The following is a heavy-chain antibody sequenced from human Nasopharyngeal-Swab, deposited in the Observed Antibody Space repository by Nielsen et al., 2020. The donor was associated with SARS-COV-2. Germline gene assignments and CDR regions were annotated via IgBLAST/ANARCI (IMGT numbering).Heavy chain of an antibody. CDR2: IRSKTYGGAP. D-gene: IGHD1-26*01. V-gene: IGHV3-49*01. Sequence: GESLKISCTTSGFTFGDYAMSWFRQAPGKGPEWVGFIRSKTYGGAPEYAASVKGRFTISRDGAESIAYLQMNSLETEDTGVYYCARSVGSFYGQGAFDIWGQGTVVTVSS. CDR1: GFTFGDYA. CDR3: ARSVGSFYGQGAFDI. J-gene: IGHJ3*02.